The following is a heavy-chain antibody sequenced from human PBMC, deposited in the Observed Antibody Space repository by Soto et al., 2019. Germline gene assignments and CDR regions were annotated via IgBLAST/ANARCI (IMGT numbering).Heavy chain of an antibody. V-gene: IGHV3-11*01. CDR2: ISSSGSTI. Sequence: GGSLRLSCAASGSTFSDYYMSWIRQAPGKGLEWVSYISSSGSTIYYADSVKGRFTISRDNAKNSLYLQMNSLRAEDTAVYYCARPPDTTVTTDYYYYMDVWGKGTTVTVS. CDR3: ARPPDTTVTTDYYYYMDV. CDR1: GSTFSDYY. J-gene: IGHJ6*03. D-gene: IGHD4-17*01.